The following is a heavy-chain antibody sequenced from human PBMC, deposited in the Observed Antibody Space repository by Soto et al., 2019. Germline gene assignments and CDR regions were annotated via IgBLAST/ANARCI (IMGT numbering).Heavy chain of an antibody. D-gene: IGHD6-19*01. Sequence: PGGSLRLSCAASGFTFSSYAMSWVRQAPGKGLEWVSAVSGSGGSTYGADSAKGRFTISRDNSKNTLYLQMNSLRAEDTAVYYCAKDRKSGSGWYWDYWGQGTLVTVSS. CDR2: VSGSGGST. CDR3: AKDRKSGSGWYWDY. CDR1: GFTFSSYA. V-gene: IGHV3-23*01. J-gene: IGHJ4*02.